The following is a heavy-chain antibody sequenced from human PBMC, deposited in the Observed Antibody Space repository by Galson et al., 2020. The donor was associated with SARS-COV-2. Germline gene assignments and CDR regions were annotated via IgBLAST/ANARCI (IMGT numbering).Heavy chain of an antibody. Sequence: SETLSLTCDVFGASLTSHYWHWIRQPPGRGLEWIGEISHSGNTNYNPSLKNRVTMSLDTSKNEISLKLTSMAVADTAVYYCARAMGWEAASFDYWGQGTLVTVSS. CDR1: GASLTSHY. J-gene: IGHJ4*02. D-gene: IGHD1-26*01. CDR3: ARAMGWEAASFDY. V-gene: IGHV4-34*01. CDR2: ISHSGNT.